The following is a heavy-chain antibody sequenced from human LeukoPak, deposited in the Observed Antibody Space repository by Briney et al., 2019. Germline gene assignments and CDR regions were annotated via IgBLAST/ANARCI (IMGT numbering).Heavy chain of an antibody. CDR2: IYSGGNT. D-gene: IGHD3-16*02. CDR1: GFTVSSNY. CDR3: ARGFNSPPIMITFGGVIAGDAFDI. V-gene: IGHV3-66*01. J-gene: IGHJ3*02. Sequence: GGSLRLSCAASGFTVSSNYMSWVRQAPGRGLEWVSVIYSGGNTYYADSVKGRFTISRDNSKNTLYLQMNSLRAEDTAVYYCARGFNSPPIMITFGGVIAGDAFDIWGQGTMVTVSS.